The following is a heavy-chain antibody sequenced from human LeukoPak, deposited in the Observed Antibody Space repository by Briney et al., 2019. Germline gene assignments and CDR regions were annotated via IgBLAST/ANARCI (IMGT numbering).Heavy chain of an antibody. J-gene: IGHJ5*02. CDR3: ARESIAAAGLYWFDP. CDR1: GFAFNTYG. V-gene: IGHV3-33*01. D-gene: IGHD6-13*01. CDR2: IWYDGSNK. Sequence: GRSLRLSCAASGFAFNTYGMHWVRQAPGKGLEWVAVIWYDGSNKNYAESVKGRFTISRDNSNNTLDLQMNSLRAEDTAVYYCARESIAAAGLYWFDPWGQGTLVTVSS.